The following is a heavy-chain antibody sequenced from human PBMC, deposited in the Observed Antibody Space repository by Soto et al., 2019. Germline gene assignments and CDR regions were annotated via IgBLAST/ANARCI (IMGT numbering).Heavy chain of an antibody. J-gene: IGHJ4*02. CDR2: ISSSSSTI. V-gene: IGHV3-48*01. Sequence: GGSLRLSCAASGFTFSSYSMNWVRQAPGKGLEWVSYISSSSSTIYYADSVKGRFTISRDNAKNSLYLQMNSLRAEDTAVYYCARDLTSFMILFDYWGQGTLVTVSS. CDR1: GFTFSSYS. D-gene: IGHD3-16*01. CDR3: ARDLTSFMILFDY.